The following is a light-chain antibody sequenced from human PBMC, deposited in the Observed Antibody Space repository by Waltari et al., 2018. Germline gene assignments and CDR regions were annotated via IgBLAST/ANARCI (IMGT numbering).Light chain of an antibody. CDR3: SSYAGRNNYVV. V-gene: IGLV2-8*01. Sequence: QSALTQPPSASGSPGQSVTIPCTGTSSDVGGYTYVSWYQQHPGKAPKLMIYEVSKRPSGVPDRFSGSKSGNTASLTVSGLQAEDEADYYCSSYAGRNNYVVFGGGTKLTVL. J-gene: IGLJ2*01. CDR1: SSDVGGYTY. CDR2: EVS.